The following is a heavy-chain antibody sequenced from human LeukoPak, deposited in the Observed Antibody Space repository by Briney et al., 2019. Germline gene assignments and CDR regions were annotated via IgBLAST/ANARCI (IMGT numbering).Heavy chain of an antibody. CDR3: AKDLVFSEY. J-gene: IGHJ4*02. CDR2: IIPSGART. CDR1: GFTFSSNA. D-gene: IGHD2-15*01. V-gene: IGHV3-23*01. Sequence: GGSLRLSCAASGFTFSSNAMSWVRQAPGKGLEWVSTIIPSGARTHYADSVKGRFTISRDNSKNTLFLQMNSLRAEDTAVYYCAKDLVFSEYWGQGTLVTVSS.